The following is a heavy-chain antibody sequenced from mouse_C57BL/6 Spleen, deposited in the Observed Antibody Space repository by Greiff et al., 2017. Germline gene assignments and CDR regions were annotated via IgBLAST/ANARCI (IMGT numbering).Heavy chain of an antibody. CDR1: GYTFTSYW. CDR2: IDPSDSYT. CDR3: ARRALYYGSSFLPYFDY. V-gene: IGHV1-69*01. D-gene: IGHD1-1*01. Sequence: VQLQQPGAELVMPGASVKLSCKASGYTFTSYWMHWVKQRPGQGLEWIGEIDPSDSYTNYNQKFKGKSTLTVDKSSSTAYMQLSSLTSEDSAVYYCARRALYYGSSFLPYFDYWGQGTTLTVSS. J-gene: IGHJ2*01.